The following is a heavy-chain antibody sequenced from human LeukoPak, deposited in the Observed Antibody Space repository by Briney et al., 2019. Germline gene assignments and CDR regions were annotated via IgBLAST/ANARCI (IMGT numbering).Heavy chain of an antibody. D-gene: IGHD2-2*01. V-gene: IGHV3-11*01. J-gene: IGHJ6*02. CDR1: GFTFSDYY. CDR2: ISRSGSSL. CDR3: AREVVVVPDYYYYGMDV. Sequence: GGSLRLSCAASGFTFSDYYMTWIRQAPGKGLEYVSHISRSGSSLYYGDSVTGRFSISRDNAKNPLYLQMNSLRVEDTAVYYCAREVVVVPDYYYYGMDVWGQGTTVTVSS.